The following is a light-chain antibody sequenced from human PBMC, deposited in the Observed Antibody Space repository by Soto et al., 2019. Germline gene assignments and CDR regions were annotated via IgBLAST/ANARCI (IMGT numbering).Light chain of an antibody. J-gene: IGKJ1*01. CDR1: RSISDW. CDR2: DAS. CDR3: LQYSSHSWT. V-gene: IGKV1-5*01. Sequence: DIQMTQSPSSLSPSVGARVTITCRASRSISDWLAWYQQKPGKAPELLIFDASNLKSGVSSRFSGSGSGTELTLTISRLQPDDGATYDGLQYSSHSWTFGQGTKVDIK.